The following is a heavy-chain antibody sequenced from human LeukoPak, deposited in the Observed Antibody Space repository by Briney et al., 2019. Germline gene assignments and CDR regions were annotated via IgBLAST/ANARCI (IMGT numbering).Heavy chain of an antibody. CDR1: GITFENYN. J-gene: IGHJ4*02. CDR3: ATGLTSTRFDF. V-gene: IGHV3-43*01. D-gene: IGHD1-1*01. Sequence: GGSLRLSCAASGITFENYNMHWIRHAPGKGLDWVSLISWDGDTTYDADPVKGRFTISRDNSANSLYLQMNSLRSEDTAVYYCATGLTSTRFDFWGQGTLVTVSS. CDR2: ISWDGDTT.